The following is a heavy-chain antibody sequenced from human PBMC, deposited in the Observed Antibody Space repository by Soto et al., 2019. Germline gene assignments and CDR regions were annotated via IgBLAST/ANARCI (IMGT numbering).Heavy chain of an antibody. CDR2: ISYDGSNK. D-gene: IGHD3-3*01. CDR1: GFTFSSYA. J-gene: IGHJ4*02. CDR3: GRGPGVFFRGPSLHGVY. V-gene: IGHV3-30-3*01. Sequence: GGSLRLSCAASGFTFSSYAMHWVRQAPGKGLEWVAVISYDGSNKYYADSVKGRFTISRDNSKNTLYLQMNSLRAEDTAVYYCGRGPGVFFRGPSLHGVYLGQGTLVTVSS.